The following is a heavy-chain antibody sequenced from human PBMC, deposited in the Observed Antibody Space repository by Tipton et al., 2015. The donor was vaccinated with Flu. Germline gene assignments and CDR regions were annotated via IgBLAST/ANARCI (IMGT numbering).Heavy chain of an antibody. V-gene: IGHV4-4*07. D-gene: IGHD3-3*01. CDR3: ARAFGVVPFFDN. CDR2: IYNSGST. J-gene: IGHJ4*02. Sequence: TLSLTCTDSGGSISSYYWSWIRQPAGKGLEWIGRIYNSGSTNYNPSLKSRVTMSVDTSKNQFSLNLTSVTAADTAVFYCARAFGVVPFFDNWGQGTLVTVS. CDR1: GGSISSYY.